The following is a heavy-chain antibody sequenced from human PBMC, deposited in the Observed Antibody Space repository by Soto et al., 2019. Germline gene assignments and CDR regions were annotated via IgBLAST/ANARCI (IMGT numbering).Heavy chain of an antibody. CDR3: ARDAGYCSGGSCHEGY. Sequence: QVQLVQSGAEVKKPGSSVKVSCKASGGTFSSYAISWVRQAPGQGLEWMGGIIPFFGTANYAQKFQDRVTITADESTSTAYMELSSLRSEDSAVYSCARDAGYCSGGSCHEGYWGQGTLVTVSS. D-gene: IGHD2-15*01. J-gene: IGHJ4*02. V-gene: IGHV1-69*12. CDR2: IIPFFGTA. CDR1: GGTFSSYA.